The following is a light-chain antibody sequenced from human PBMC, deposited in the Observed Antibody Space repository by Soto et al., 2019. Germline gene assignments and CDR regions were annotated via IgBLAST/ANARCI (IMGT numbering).Light chain of an antibody. Sequence: DIQMTQSPSSLSASVGDRVTITCRASQGISTSLAWYQQKPGKVPKVLIYAASTLQSGVPSRFSGSGSGTVFTLTISSLQPEDIATYYCQKYNSVPVTFGQGTRLEIK. J-gene: IGKJ5*01. CDR2: AAS. CDR3: QKYNSVPVT. CDR1: QGISTS. V-gene: IGKV1-27*01.